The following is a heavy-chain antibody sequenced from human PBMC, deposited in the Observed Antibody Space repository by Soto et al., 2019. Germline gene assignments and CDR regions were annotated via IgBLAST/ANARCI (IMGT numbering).Heavy chain of an antibody. J-gene: IGHJ4*02. CDR2: INPNSGGT. CDR1: GYTFTGYY. V-gene: IGHV1-2*04. D-gene: IGHD6-13*01. CDR3: ARGQRPGAAAGQRIEGVFDY. Sequence: ASVKVSCKASGYTFTGYYMHWVRQAPGQGLEWMGWINPNSGGTNYAQKFQGWVTMTRDTSISTAYMELSRLRSDDTAVYYCARGQRPGAAAGQRIEGVFDYWGQGTLVTVSS.